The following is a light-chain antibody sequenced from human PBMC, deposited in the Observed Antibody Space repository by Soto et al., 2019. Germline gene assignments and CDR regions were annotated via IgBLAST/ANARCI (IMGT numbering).Light chain of an antibody. Sequence: QSALTQPRSVSGSPGQSVTISCTGPSSDVGGYDFVSWYQQHPGKAPKLMISDVSKRPSGVPDRFSGSKSGNTAYLTISGLQAEDEDDYYCCSYAGDLALFGGGTKLTVL. CDR2: DVS. V-gene: IGLV2-11*01. J-gene: IGLJ2*01. CDR3: CSYAGDLAL. CDR1: SSDVGGYDF.